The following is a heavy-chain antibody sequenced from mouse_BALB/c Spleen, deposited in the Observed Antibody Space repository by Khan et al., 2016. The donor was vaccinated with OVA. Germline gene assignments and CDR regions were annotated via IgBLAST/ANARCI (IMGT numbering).Heavy chain of an antibody. CDR1: GYTFTSYW. D-gene: IGHD2-12*01. V-gene: IGHV1S22*01. CDR2: IYPGSGST. J-gene: IGHJ3*01. CDR3: TRWSYWFAY. Sequence: LQQPGSELVRPGASVKLSCKASGYTFTSYWMHWVKQRPGQGLEWIGDIYPGSGSTNYDEKFKSKATLTVATSSSTAYMQLSSLTSENSAVYYCTRWSYWFAYWGQGTLVTVSA.